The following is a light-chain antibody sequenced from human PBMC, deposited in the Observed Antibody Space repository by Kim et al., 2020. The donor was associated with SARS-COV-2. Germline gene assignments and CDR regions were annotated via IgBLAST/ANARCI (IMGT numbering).Light chain of an antibody. CDR1: QSVLYRSNNKNY. J-gene: IGKJ5*01. V-gene: IGKV4-1*01. CDR2: WAS. CDR3: QQYYGTPIT. Sequence: IVMTQSPDSLAVSLGERATINCKSIQSVLYRSNNKNYLAWYQQKPGQPPKLLIYWASTRESGVPDRFSGSGSGTDFTLTISSLQAEDVAVYYCQQYYGTPITFGQGTRLEIK.